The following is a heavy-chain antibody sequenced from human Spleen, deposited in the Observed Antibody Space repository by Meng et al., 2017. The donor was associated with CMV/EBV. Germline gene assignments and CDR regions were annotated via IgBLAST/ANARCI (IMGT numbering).Heavy chain of an antibody. CDR3: ARTPNILQYYLDS. D-gene: IGHD4-11*01. J-gene: IGHJ4*02. CDR2: IIPMVGVA. V-gene: IGHV1-69*02. CDR1: GYTFTAHY. Sequence: SVKVSCKASGYTFTAHYFHWVRQAPGQGLEWMGKIIPMVGVANYAQKYQGRVTISADKSTSTVYMELSSLRYEDTAVYYCARTPNILQYYLDSWGQGTLVTVSS.